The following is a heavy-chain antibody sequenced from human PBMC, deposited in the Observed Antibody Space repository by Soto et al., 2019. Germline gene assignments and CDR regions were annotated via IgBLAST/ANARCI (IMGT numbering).Heavy chain of an antibody. CDR1: GFTFSSYA. Sequence: PGGSLRLSCAASGFTFSSYAMHWVRQAPGKGLEWVAVISYDGSNKYYADSVKGRFTISRDNSKNTLYLQMNSLRAEDTAVYYCASGKYYYDSSGYYPLDYWGQGTLVTVSS. V-gene: IGHV3-30-3*01. CDR2: ISYDGSNK. CDR3: ASGKYYYDSSGYYPLDY. D-gene: IGHD3-22*01. J-gene: IGHJ4*02.